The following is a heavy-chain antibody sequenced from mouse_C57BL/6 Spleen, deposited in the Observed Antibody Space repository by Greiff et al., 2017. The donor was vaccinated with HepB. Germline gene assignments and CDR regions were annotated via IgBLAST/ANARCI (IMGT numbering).Heavy chain of an antibody. CDR2: IYPRSGNT. CDR1: GYTFTSYG. J-gene: IGHJ2*01. D-gene: IGHD1-1*01. Sequence: QVQLQQSGAELARPGASVKLSCKASGYTFTSYGISWVKQRTGQGLEWIGEIYPRSGNTYYNEKFKGKATLTADKSSSTAYMELRSLTSEDSAVYFCARDFITTVVATYYLDYWGQGTTLTVSS. CDR3: ARDFITTVVATYYLDY. V-gene: IGHV1-81*01.